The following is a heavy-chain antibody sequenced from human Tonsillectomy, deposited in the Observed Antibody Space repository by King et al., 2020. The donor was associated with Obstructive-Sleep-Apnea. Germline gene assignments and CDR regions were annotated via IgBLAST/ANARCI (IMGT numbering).Heavy chain of an antibody. J-gene: IGHJ4*02. CDR3: ARGLSATVTPIPFDF. CDR2: ISTYIGNT. Sequence: QLVQSGAEVKKPGASVKVSCKASGYTFTSFGISWVRQAPGQGLECRGWISTYIGNTNYAQKFQGRVTMTTDTSTTTGYMGLRSLRSDDTAIYYCARGLSATVTPIPFDFWGQGTLVSVSS. CDR1: GYTFTSFG. D-gene: IGHD4-17*01. V-gene: IGHV1-18*04.